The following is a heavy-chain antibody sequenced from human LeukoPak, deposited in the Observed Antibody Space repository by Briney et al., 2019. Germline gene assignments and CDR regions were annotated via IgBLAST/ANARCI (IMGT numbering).Heavy chain of an antibody. CDR2: NFNSQTT. V-gene: IGHV4-59*01. J-gene: IGHJ6*03. D-gene: IGHD2-21*01. CDR1: GAAIKSYY. Sequence: PSETLSLTCSVSGAAIKSYYWSWIRQPPGKGLEWIGYNFNSQTTKYNPSLKSRVTISLDASKSQFSLKLISLTGADTAVYYCARGGRSYSRQWDYYYYMDVWGKGTTVTVSS. CDR3: ARGGRSYSRQWDYYYYMDV.